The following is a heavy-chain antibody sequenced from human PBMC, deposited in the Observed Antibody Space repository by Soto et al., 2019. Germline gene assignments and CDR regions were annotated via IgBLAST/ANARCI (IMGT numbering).Heavy chain of an antibody. CDR1: GFTFGSYA. CDR3: ATDSFRSGIAVAGNY. CDR2: ISFGGGST. V-gene: IGHV3-23*01. J-gene: IGHJ4*02. D-gene: IGHD6-19*01. Sequence: EVQLLESGGGLVQPGGSLRLSCAASGFTFGSYAMTWVRQAPGKGLEWVSAISFGGGSTYYADSVKGRFTISRDNSKNTLYLQVTSLRAVDTAIYYCATDSFRSGIAVAGNYWGQGTLVTVSS.